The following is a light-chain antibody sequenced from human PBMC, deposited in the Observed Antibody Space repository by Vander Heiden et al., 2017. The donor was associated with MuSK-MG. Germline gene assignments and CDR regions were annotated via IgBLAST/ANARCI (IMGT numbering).Light chain of an antibody. Sequence: QSALPQPASVSGSPGQSITISCTGTSSDVGGYNYVSWYQQHPGKAPKLMIYDVSNRPSGVSNRFSGSKSGKTAFLTISGLQAEDEADYYCSSYTSSSTLLFGGGTKLTVL. V-gene: IGLV2-14*01. J-gene: IGLJ2*01. CDR2: DVS. CDR1: SSDVGGYNY. CDR3: SSYTSSSTLL.